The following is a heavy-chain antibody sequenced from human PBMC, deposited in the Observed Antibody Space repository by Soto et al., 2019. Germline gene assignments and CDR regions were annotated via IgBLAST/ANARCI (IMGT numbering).Heavy chain of an antibody. J-gene: IGHJ6*02. Sequence: SETLSFTCAVYGGSFSGYYWSWIRQPPGKGLEWIGEINHSGSTNYNPSLKSRVTISVDTSKNQFSLKLSSVTAADTAVYYCARTRIVATIGGACYGMDVWGQGTTVTVSS. CDR3: ARTRIVATIGGACYGMDV. D-gene: IGHD5-12*01. V-gene: IGHV4-34*01. CDR1: GGSFSGYY. CDR2: INHSGST.